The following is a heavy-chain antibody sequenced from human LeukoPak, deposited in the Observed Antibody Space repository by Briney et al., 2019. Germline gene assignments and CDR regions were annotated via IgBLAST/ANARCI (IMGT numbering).Heavy chain of an antibody. CDR1: GYNFNDYW. Sequence: GESLKISCKVPGYNFNDYWISWVRQMPGKGLEWMGRIDPSDSYTNYSPSFQGHVTISADKSISTAYLQWSSLKASDTAMYYCARVVGITMIQGPYYYYGMDVWGQGTTVTVSS. V-gene: IGHV5-10-1*01. CDR2: IDPSDSYT. J-gene: IGHJ6*02. CDR3: ARVVGITMIQGPYYYYGMDV. D-gene: IGHD3-22*01.